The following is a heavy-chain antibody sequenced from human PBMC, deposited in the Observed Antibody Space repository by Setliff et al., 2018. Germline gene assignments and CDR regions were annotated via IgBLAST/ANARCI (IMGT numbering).Heavy chain of an antibody. D-gene: IGHD3-3*01. CDR1: GDSISSRPFY. V-gene: IGHV4-61*09. J-gene: IGHJ6*03. CDR3: ARMTGFQYIDV. Sequence: SETLSLTCTVSGDSISSRPFYWGWFRQPAGKELEWIGQIYTSWSTTYNPSLKSRVTTLLDTSKNQFSLTLTSVTAADTAVYYCARMTGFQYIDVWGKGTTVTVSS. CDR2: IYTSWST.